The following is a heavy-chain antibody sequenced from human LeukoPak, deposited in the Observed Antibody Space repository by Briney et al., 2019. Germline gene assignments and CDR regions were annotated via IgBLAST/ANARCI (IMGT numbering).Heavy chain of an antibody. CDR3: AKAVQYYDYVWGSYRPPRDYYFDY. J-gene: IGHJ4*02. CDR1: GFTFDDYA. Sequence: GGSLRLSCAASGFTFDDYAMSWVRQAPGKELEWVSAISGSGGSTYYADSVKGRFTISRDNSKNTLYLQMNSLRAEDTAVYYCAKAVQYYDYVWGSYRPPRDYYFDYWGQGTLVTVSS. CDR2: ISGSGGST. D-gene: IGHD3-16*02. V-gene: IGHV3-23*01.